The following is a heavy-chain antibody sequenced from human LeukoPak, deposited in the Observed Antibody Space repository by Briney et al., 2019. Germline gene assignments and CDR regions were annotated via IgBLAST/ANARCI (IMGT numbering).Heavy chain of an antibody. Sequence: PGGSLRLSCAASGFTFSSYGMNWVRQAPGKGLEWVAYFAGSDTTKYYAGSVRGRFTISRDNAKNSLYLQMNSLRAEDTALYYCTTLGYHLDSWGQGTLVTVSS. CDR1: GFTFSSYG. J-gene: IGHJ4*02. CDR2: FAGSDTTK. CDR3: TTLGYHLDS. D-gene: IGHD3-22*01. V-gene: IGHV3-48*04.